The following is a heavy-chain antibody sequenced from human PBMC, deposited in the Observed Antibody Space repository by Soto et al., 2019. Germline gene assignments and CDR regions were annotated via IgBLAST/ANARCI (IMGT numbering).Heavy chain of an antibody. CDR3: AKLSGIVVVITTSIDY. V-gene: IGHV3-23*01. CDR2: ISGSGGST. CDR1: GFTFSSYA. J-gene: IGHJ4*02. D-gene: IGHD3-22*01. Sequence: PGGSLRLSCAASGFTFSSYAMSWVRQAPGKGLEWVSAISGSGGSTYYADSVKGRFTISRDNSKNTLYLQMNSLRAEDTAVYYCAKLSGIVVVITTSIDYWGQGTLVTVSS.